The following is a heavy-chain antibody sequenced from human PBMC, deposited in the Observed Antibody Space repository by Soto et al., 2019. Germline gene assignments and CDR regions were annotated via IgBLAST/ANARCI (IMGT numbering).Heavy chain of an antibody. CDR3: AKDGRRGPAHIVVVTAIGH. D-gene: IGHD2-21*02. J-gene: IGHJ4*02. V-gene: IGHV3-23*01. CDR2: ISGSGGST. CDR1: GFTFSSYA. Sequence: GESLKISCAASGFTFSSYAMSWVRQAPGKGLEWVSAISGSGGSTYYADSVKGRFTISRDNSKNTLYLQMNSLRAEDTAVYYCAKDGRRGPAHIVVVTAIGHWGQGTLVTVSS.